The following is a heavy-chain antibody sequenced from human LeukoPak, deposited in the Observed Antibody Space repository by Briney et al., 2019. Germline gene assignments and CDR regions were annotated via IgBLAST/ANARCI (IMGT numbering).Heavy chain of an antibody. D-gene: IGHD3-10*01. V-gene: IGHV7-4-1*02. CDR2: INTNTGNP. CDR3: ASHYGSGSYSPDFDY. J-gene: IGHJ4*02. Sequence: ASVKVSCKASGGTFSSYAISWVRQAPGQGLEWMGWINTNTGNPTYAQGFTGRFVFSLDTSVSTAYLQISSLKAEDTAVYYCASHYGSGSYSPDFDYWGQGTLVTVSS. CDR1: GGTFSSYA.